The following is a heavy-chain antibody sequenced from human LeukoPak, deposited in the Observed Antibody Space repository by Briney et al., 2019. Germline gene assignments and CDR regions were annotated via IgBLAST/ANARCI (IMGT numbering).Heavy chain of an antibody. D-gene: IGHD3-10*01. J-gene: IGHJ6*03. CDR2: MNPNSGNT. CDR3: ARGRGYYMDV. V-gene: IGHV1-8*03. Sequence: GASVKVSCKASGYTFTSYDINWVRQATGQGLEWMGWMNPNSGNTGYAQKFQGRVTITRNTSISTTYMELSGLRSEDTAVYYCARGRGYYMDVWGKGTTVTVSS. CDR1: GYTFTSYD.